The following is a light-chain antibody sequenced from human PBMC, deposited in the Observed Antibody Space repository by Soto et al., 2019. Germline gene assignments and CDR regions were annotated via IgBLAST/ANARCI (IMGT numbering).Light chain of an antibody. J-gene: IGKJ1*01. CDR2: AAS. V-gene: IGKV3-20*01. Sequence: EIVLTQSPGTLSLSPGERATLSCRASQSVADNYLAWYQQKPGQAPRLLIYAASRRATGIPDTFSGSGSGTDFTLTITRLEPEDFALYYCQQYGLSPRTFGQGTKVEIK. CDR3: QQYGLSPRT. CDR1: QSVADNY.